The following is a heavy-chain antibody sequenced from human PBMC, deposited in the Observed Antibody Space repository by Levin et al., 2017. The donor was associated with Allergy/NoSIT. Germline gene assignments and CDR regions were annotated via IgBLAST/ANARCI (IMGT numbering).Heavy chain of an antibody. CDR3: ASEPPSAFDM. CDR2: INIDGTSI. CDR1: GFTFSNYW. D-gene: IGHD2-2*01. J-gene: IGHJ3*02. V-gene: IGHV3-74*01. Sequence: GGSLRLSCAASGFTFSNYWMHWVRQAPGKGLVWVSRINIDGTSITYADSVKGRFTISRDNAKNTLFLQMNSLRVEDTGVYYCASEPPSAFDMWGQGTMVSVSS.